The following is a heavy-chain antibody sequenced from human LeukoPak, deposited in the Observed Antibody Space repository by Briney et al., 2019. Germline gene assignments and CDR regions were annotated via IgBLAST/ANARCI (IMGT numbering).Heavy chain of an antibody. Sequence: ASVKVSCKASGYTFTGYYMHWVRQAPGQGLEWMGWINPNSGGTDYAQKFQGRVTMTRDTSISTAYMELSRLRSDDTAVYYCASSFYYYYYYMDVWGKGTTVTVSS. CDR1: GYTFTGYY. J-gene: IGHJ6*03. D-gene: IGHD2/OR15-2a*01. V-gene: IGHV1-2*02. CDR3: ASSFYYYYYYMDV. CDR2: INPNSGGT.